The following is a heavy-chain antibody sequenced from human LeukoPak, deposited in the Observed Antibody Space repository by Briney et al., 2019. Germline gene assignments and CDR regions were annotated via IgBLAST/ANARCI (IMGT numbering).Heavy chain of an antibody. Sequence: GSLRLSCAASGFTFNRYNMNWVRQPPGKGLEWIGSIYYSGSTYYNPSLKSRVTISVDTSKNQFSLKLSSVSAADTAVYYCARDRGAIRYWGQGTLVTVSS. V-gene: IGHV4-39*07. CDR1: GFTFNRYN. CDR3: ARDRGAIRY. CDR2: IYYSGST. J-gene: IGHJ4*02. D-gene: IGHD2-2*02.